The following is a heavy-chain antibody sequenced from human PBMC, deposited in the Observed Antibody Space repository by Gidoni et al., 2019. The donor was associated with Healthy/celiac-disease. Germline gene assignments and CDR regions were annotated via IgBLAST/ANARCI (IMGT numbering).Heavy chain of an antibody. V-gene: IGHV3-21*01. CDR3: ARALAVAGTWGLDY. Sequence: EVQLVESGGGLVEPGGSVRLSCAASGFTFRSYSMNLVRQAPGKGLEWVSSISSSSSYIYYADSVKGRFTISRDNAKNSLYLQMNSLRAEDTAVYYCARALAVAGTWGLDYWGQGTLVTVSS. CDR1: GFTFRSYS. J-gene: IGHJ4*02. D-gene: IGHD6-19*01. CDR2: ISSSSSYI.